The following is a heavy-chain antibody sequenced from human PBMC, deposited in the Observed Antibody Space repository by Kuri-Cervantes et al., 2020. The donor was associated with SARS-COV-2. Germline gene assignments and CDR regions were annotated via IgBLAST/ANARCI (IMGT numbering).Heavy chain of an antibody. V-gene: IGHV4-59*01. CDR2: IYYSGST. Sequence: SETLSLTCTVSGGSISSYYWSWIRQPPGKGLEWIGYIYYSGSTNYNPSLKSRVTISVDTSKNQFSLKLSSVTAADTAVYYCARGEGAAPDLDAFDIWGQGTMVTVSS. CDR3: ARGEGAAPDLDAFDI. D-gene: IGHD1-26*01. J-gene: IGHJ3*02. CDR1: GGSISSYY.